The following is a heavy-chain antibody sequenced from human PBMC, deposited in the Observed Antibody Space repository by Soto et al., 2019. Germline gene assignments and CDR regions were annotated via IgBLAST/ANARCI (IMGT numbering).Heavy chain of an antibody. V-gene: IGHV3-23*01. CDR3: KRDVVASSPPGADY. Sequence: EVQLLGSGGGLVRPGGSPRLSCAASGFTFNIFPMRWVRQGPGKGPEWVAAIKAGGGDTYYAGSVEGRFTISRDNSENILYLQMNSLTVEDTAMYYCKRDVVASSPPGADYWGQGTLVTVSS. CDR1: GFTFNIFP. CDR2: IKAGGGDT. J-gene: IGHJ4*02. D-gene: IGHD5-12*01.